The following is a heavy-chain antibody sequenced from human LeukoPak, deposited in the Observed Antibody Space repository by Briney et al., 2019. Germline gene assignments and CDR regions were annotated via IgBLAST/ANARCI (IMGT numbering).Heavy chain of an antibody. CDR2: IYHSGST. Sequence: SETLSLTCIVSGYSISSGYYWGWIRQPPGKGLEWIGSIYHSGSTNYNPSLKGRVTISVDTSKNQFSLKLSSVTAADTAVFYCASLTTADAFDIWGQGTMVTVSS. J-gene: IGHJ3*02. CDR3: ASLTTADAFDI. V-gene: IGHV4-38-2*02. D-gene: IGHD3-22*01. CDR1: GYSISSGYY.